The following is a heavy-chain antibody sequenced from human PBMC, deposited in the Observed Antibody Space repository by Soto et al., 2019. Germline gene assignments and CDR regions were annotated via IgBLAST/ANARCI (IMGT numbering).Heavy chain of an antibody. J-gene: IGHJ4*02. D-gene: IGHD2-15*01. Sequence: GGSLRLSCAASGFTFSSYWMHWVRQAPGKGLVWVSRINSDGTSTTYADSVKGRFTISRDNAKNTLFLQMNNLRAEDTALYYCATGGMECSGGSCYYGYWGQGTLVTVSS. CDR1: GFTFSSYW. V-gene: IGHV3-74*01. CDR3: ATGGMECSGGSCYYGY. CDR2: INSDGTST.